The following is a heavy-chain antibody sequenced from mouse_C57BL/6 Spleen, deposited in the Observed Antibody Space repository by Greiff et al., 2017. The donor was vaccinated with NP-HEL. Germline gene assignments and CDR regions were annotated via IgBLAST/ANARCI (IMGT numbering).Heavy chain of an antibody. Sequence: VKLQESGPELVKPGASVKISCKASGYTFTDYYINWVKQRPGQGLEWIGWIFPGSGSTYYNEKFKGKATLTVDKSSSTAYMLLSSLTSEDSAVYFCARSMDYYGSSSAMDYWGQGTSVTVSS. CDR2: IFPGSGST. D-gene: IGHD1-1*01. CDR1: GYTFTDYY. J-gene: IGHJ4*01. V-gene: IGHV1-75*01. CDR3: ARSMDYYGSSSAMDY.